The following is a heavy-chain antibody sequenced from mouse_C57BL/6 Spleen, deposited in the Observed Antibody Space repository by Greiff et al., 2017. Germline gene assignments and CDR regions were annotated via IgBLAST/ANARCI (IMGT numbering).Heavy chain of an antibody. CDR2: IDPETGGT. D-gene: IGHD1-1*01. V-gene: IGHV1-15*01. J-gene: IGHJ2*01. Sequence: PLQQSGAELVRPGASVTLSCKASGYTFTDYEMHWVKQTPVHGLEWIGAIDPETGGTAYNQKFKGKAILTADKSSSTAYMELRSLTSEDSAVYYCPYYYGSSFDYWGQGTTLTVSS. CDR1: GYTFTDYE. CDR3: PYYYGSSFDY.